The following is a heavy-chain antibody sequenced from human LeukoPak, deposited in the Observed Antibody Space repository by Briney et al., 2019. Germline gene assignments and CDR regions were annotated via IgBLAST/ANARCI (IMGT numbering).Heavy chain of an antibody. V-gene: IGHV5-51*01. CDR1: GYSFTSYW. CDR3: ARWLAHCSSASCYQPFDY. CDR2: IYPGDSDI. J-gene: IGHJ4*02. Sequence: GESLKISCQGSGYSFTSYWIVWLRQMPGKGLEWMGIIYPGDSDIRYSPSFQGQVSISADKSISTAYLQWSSLKASDTAVYFCARWLAHCSSASCYQPFDYWGQGTLVTVSS. D-gene: IGHD2-2*01.